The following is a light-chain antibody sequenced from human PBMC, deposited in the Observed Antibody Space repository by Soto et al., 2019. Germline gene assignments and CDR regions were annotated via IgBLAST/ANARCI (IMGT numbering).Light chain of an antibody. V-gene: IGLV1-44*01. J-gene: IGLJ2*01. CDR2: NND. Sequence: HSVLTQPPSASGTPGQRVTISCSGSSSNIGANPINWYQQLPGTAPKLLIYNNDQRPSGVPDRFSASKSGTSASLAISGLQSEDEADYYCEAWDDSLYGAVLGGGTKLTV. CDR1: SSNIGANP. CDR3: EAWDDSLYGAV.